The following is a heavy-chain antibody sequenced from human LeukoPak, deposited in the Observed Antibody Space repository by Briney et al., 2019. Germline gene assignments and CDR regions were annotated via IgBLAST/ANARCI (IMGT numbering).Heavy chain of an antibody. CDR2: ISAYNGNT. J-gene: IGHJ5*02. CDR3: ARDLVYSDIPRLDP. Sequence: GASVKVSCKASGYTFTSYGISWVRQAAGQGLEWMGWISAYNGNTNYAQKLQGRVTMTTDTSTSTAYMELRSLRSDDTAVYYCARDLVYSDIPRLDPWGQGTLVTVSS. V-gene: IGHV1-18*01. CDR1: GYTFTSYG. D-gene: IGHD2-15*01.